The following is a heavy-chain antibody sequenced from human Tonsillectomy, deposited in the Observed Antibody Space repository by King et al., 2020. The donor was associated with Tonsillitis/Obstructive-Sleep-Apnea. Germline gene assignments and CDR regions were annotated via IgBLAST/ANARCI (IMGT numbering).Heavy chain of an antibody. CDR1: GFTFNTYA. Sequence: VQLVESGGGLVQPGGSLRLSCAASGFTFNTYAMSWVRQAPGKGLEWVSAISSSGGSTYYADSVKGRFTISRDNSKNTLYLQMNSLRAGDTAVYYCAKNYYDSSGPRYFYYYMDVWGRGTTVTVSS. J-gene: IGHJ6*03. D-gene: IGHD3-22*01. CDR3: AKNYYDSSGPRYFYYYMDV. CDR2: ISSSGGST. V-gene: IGHV3-23*04.